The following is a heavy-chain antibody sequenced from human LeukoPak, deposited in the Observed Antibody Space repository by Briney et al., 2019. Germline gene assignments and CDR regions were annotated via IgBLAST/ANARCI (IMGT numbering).Heavy chain of an antibody. CDR3: ARDDALGDNALDI. D-gene: IGHD3-16*01. Sequence: PGGSLRLSCAVSGFTFSTYDMSWVRQAPGKGLEWVSAISGSGGSTYYADSVKGRFTISRDNSKNTLYLQLKSLRAEDTAVYYCARDDALGDNALDIWGQGTMVTVSS. CDR2: ISGSGGST. CDR1: GFTFSTYD. J-gene: IGHJ3*02. V-gene: IGHV3-23*01.